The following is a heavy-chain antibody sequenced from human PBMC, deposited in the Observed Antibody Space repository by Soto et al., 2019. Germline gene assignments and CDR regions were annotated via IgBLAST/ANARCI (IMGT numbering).Heavy chain of an antibody. D-gene: IGHD6-13*01. CDR2: ISYDGSNK. CDR1: GFTFSSYA. CDR3: AKDHRIAAAGTILYGMDV. V-gene: IGHV3-30*04. Sequence: QVQLVESGGGVVQPGRSLRLSCAASGFTFSSYAMHWVRQAPGKGLEWVAVISYDGSNKYYADSVKGRFTISRDNSKNTLYLQMNSLRAEDTAVYYCAKDHRIAAAGTILYGMDVWGQGTTVTVSS. J-gene: IGHJ6*02.